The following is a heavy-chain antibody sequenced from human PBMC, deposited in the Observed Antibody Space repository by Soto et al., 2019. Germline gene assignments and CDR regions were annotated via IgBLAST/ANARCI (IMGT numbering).Heavy chain of an antibody. CDR2: TYYRSKWFH. D-gene: IGHD3-10*01. CDR3: ARGNALDV. CDR1: GDSVSSDITS. Sequence: SETLSLTCAISGDSVSSDITSWNWIRQSPSRGLEWLGRTYYRSKWFHDYAASVKSRITINPDTSKNQFSLELNSMTPEDTAVYYCARGNALDVWGQGTVVTVSS. J-gene: IGHJ3*01. V-gene: IGHV6-1*01.